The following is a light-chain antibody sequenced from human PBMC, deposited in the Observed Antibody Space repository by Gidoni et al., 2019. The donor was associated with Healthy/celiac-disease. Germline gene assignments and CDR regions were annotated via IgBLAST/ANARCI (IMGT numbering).Light chain of an antibody. Sequence: QSALTQPASVSRSPGQSITISCTGTSSDVGGYNYVSWYQQHPGKAPKLMIYEVSKRPSGVSNRFSGSKSGNTASLTISGLQAEDEADYYCSSYTSSSTLVFGGGTKLTVL. CDR1: SSDVGGYNY. CDR2: EVS. CDR3: SSYTSSSTLV. V-gene: IGLV2-14*01. J-gene: IGLJ3*02.